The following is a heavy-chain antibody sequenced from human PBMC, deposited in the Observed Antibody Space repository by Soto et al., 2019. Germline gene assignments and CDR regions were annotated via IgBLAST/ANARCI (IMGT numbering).Heavy chain of an antibody. CDR2: IYYTGST. CDR1: GGSISSDGYY. J-gene: IGHJ4*02. V-gene: IGHV4-31*03. Sequence: QVQLQESGPGLVKPSQTLSLTCSVSGGSISSDGYYWTWIRHHPGEGLEWIGNIYYTGSTYYSPSLKSRLTMSVDTSENQFSLKLSSVTAADTALYYWARSYYFDKSGCDYWGQGALVTVSS. CDR3: ARSYYFDKSGCDY. D-gene: IGHD3-22*01.